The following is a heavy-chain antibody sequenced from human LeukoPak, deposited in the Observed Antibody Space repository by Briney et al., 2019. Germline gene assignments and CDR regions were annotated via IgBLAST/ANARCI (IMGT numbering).Heavy chain of an antibody. CDR1: GGSFSVYY. D-gene: IGHD6-19*01. J-gene: IGHJ4*02. CDR3: ASYTIAVAGSNFDY. Sequence: SETLSLTCAVYGGSFSVYYWSWLRQPPGKALECIGEINHSGSTNYNPSLKSRLTISVDTSKNQFSLKLSSVTAADTAVYYCASYTIAVAGSNFDYWGQGTLVTVSS. CDR2: INHSGST. V-gene: IGHV4-34*01.